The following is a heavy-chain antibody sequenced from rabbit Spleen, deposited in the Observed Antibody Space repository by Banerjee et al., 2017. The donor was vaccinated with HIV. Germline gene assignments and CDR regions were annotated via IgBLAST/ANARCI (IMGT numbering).Heavy chain of an antibody. CDR1: GFSFSSSYW. J-gene: IGHJ4*01. Sequence: QEQLEESGGDLVKPGSSLTLTCKASGFSFSSSYWICWGRQAPGKVLETFACIVVGSSDNVWYASWAKGRFTISKTSSTTVTLRLSSLTAADTATYLGARDPTNGDNDGAPDDFNLWGQGTLVTVS. V-gene: IGHV1S45*01. CDR3: ARDPTNGDNDGAPDDFNL. CDR2: IVVGSSDNV. D-gene: IGHD2-1*01.